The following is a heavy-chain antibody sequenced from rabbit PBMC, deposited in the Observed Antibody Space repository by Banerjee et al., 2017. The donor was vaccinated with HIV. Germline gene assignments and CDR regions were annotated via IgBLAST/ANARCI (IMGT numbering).Heavy chain of an antibody. CDR3: AREGGYGGYDYLINL. CDR1: GFSFSSGYW. D-gene: IGHD6-1*01. Sequence: QEQLEESGGDLVKPEGSLTVTCTASGFSFSSGYWICWVRQAPGKGLEWIACIYTGSSGSTWYASWAKGRFTISKTSSTTVTLQMTSLTAADTSTYFCAREGGYGGYDYLINLWGPGTLVTVS. CDR2: IYTGSSGST. J-gene: IGHJ4*01. V-gene: IGHV1S45*01.